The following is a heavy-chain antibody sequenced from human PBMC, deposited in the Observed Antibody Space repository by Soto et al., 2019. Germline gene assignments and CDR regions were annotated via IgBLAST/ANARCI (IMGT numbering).Heavy chain of an antibody. CDR1: GGSISSYY. Sequence: SETLSLTCTVSGGSISSYYWSWIRQPPGKGLEWIGYIYYSGSTNYNPSLKSRVTISVDTSKNQFSLKLSSVTAADTAVYYCARQQYSYGYTGYYYYMDVWGKGTTVTVSS. CDR2: IYYSGST. D-gene: IGHD5-18*01. V-gene: IGHV4-59*01. J-gene: IGHJ6*03. CDR3: ARQQYSYGYTGYYYYMDV.